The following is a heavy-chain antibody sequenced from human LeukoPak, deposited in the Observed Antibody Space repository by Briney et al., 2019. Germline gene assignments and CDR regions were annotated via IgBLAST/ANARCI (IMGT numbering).Heavy chain of an antibody. Sequence: GGSLRLSCATSGFTVSSSYLSWVRQAPGKGLEWVSVIYSDGSTYYADSVKGRFTISRDNSKNTLFLQMNSLRAEDTAVYYCARWVVATMFDYWGPGTLVTVSS. CDR3: ARWVVATMFDY. CDR2: IYSDGST. D-gene: IGHD5-12*01. CDR1: GFTVSSSY. V-gene: IGHV3-66*01. J-gene: IGHJ4*02.